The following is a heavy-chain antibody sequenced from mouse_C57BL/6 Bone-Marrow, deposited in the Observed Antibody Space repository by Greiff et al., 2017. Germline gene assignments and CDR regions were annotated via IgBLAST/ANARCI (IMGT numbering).Heavy chain of an antibody. Sequence: EVQLVESGGGLVKPGGSLKLSCAASGFTFSSYTMSWVRQTPEQRLQWVAAISGGGGNTYYPDSVKGRFTFSRDNDKNILYLQMSSLRSEDTALYYCSRQVTTVLATKYFDVWGTGTTVTVSS. CDR3: SRQVTTVLATKYFDV. CDR2: ISGGGGNT. D-gene: IGHD1-1*01. J-gene: IGHJ1*03. CDR1: GFTFSSYT. V-gene: IGHV5-9*01.